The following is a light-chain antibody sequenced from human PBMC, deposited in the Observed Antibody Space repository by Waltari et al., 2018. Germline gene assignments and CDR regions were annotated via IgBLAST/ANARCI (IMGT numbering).Light chain of an antibody. CDR2: EDS. CDR1: ALPKNY. CDR3: YSTDSSGHDRV. Sequence: SYELTQPPSVSVSPGQTASITCTGDALPKNYASWYQQKSGQAPVLVSYEDSKRPPGIPERFSGSSSGTTATLTISGAQVEDEADYYCYSTDSSGHDRVFGGGTKLTVL. V-gene: IGLV3-10*01. J-gene: IGLJ3*02.